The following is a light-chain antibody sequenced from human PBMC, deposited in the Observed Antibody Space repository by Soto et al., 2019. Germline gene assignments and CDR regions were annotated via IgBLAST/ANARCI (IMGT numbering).Light chain of an antibody. CDR2: GAS. Sequence: EIVITQSPATLSVSPGERATLSCRASQSVSSNLAWYQQKPGQAPRLLIYGASTRATGISARFSGSGSGTEFTLTISSLQSEDFAVYYCQQYNNWLSWTFGQGTKVDIK. CDR1: QSVSSN. J-gene: IGKJ1*01. CDR3: QQYNNWLSWT. V-gene: IGKV3-15*01.